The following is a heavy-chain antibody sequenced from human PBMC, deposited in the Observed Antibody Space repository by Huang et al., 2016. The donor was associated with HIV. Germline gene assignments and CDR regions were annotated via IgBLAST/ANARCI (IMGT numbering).Heavy chain of an antibody. D-gene: IGHD1-20*01. CDR2: ISSSDRTI. CDR1: GFTFYTYS. CDR3: ARDLPGGITGVTVGLDY. Sequence: EVQLVESGGGVVQPGGSLRLSCVASGFTFYTYSMNWVRQAPGKGLELLSYISSSDRTIYYADSVKGRFTISRDNAKNSLYLQMNSLRAEDTAVYYCARDLPGGITGVTVGLDYWGQGTLVSVSS. J-gene: IGHJ4*02. V-gene: IGHV3-48*01.